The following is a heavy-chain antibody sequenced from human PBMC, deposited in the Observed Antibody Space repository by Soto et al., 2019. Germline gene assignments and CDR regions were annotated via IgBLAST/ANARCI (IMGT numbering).Heavy chain of an antibody. CDR1: GFTFINYA. V-gene: IGHV3-23*01. D-gene: IGHD2-2*01. CDR2: ISGGGDRT. J-gene: IGHJ2*01. CDR3: ARKVLGSTSRPDWWYFDL. Sequence: EVQLLESGGGLVQPGGSLRLSCVGSGFTFINYAMNWVRQTPGKGLEWVSGISGGGDRTFDADSVKGRFTISRANSKNTVNLQMNSLRADDPAVYYCARKVLGSTSRPDWWYFDLWGRGTLVTVSS.